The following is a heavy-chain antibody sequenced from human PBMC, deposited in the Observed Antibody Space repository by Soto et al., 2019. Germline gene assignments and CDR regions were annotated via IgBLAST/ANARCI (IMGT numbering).Heavy chain of an antibody. Sequence: QVQLVESGGGEVQTGRSLTISCAASGFTFSTYGMHWVRQTPGKGLEWEAVISYDGTNKFYSDSVKGRFTISRDNFKNTLTLQMNSLRADDTAVYSCAKDLQSYGDYDYYCYGMDVWGLGTRVTVSS. J-gene: IGHJ6*02. CDR1: GFTFSTYG. CDR3: AKDLQSYGDYDYYCYGMDV. CDR2: ISYDGTNK. V-gene: IGHV3-30*18. D-gene: IGHD4-17*01.